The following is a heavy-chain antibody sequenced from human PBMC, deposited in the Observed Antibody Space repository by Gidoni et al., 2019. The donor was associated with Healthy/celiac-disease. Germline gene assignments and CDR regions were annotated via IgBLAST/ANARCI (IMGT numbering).Heavy chain of an antibody. Sequence: QVQLQQWGAGLLKPSETLSLTCAVYGGSFRGYYCSWIRQPPGKGLEWIGEINHSGSTNSNPSLKSRVTISVDTSKNQFSLKLSSVTAADTAVYYCARGLWNYDYVWGSYRMEYYFDYWGQGTLVTVPS. J-gene: IGHJ4*02. D-gene: IGHD3-16*02. CDR2: INHSGST. V-gene: IGHV4-34*01. CDR1: GGSFRGYY. CDR3: ARGLWNYDYVWGSYRMEYYFDY.